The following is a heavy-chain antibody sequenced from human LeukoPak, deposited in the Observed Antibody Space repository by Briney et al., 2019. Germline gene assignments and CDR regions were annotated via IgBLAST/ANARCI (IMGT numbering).Heavy chain of an antibody. J-gene: IGHJ4*02. V-gene: IGHV3-7*01. CDR1: GFTFSSYW. CDR2: IKQDGSEK. Sequence: GGSLRLSCAASGFTFSSYWMSWVRQAPGKGLEWVANIKQDGSEKYYVDSVKGRFTISRDNAKNSLYLQMNSLRAEDTAVYYCARDPCSGGSCFGYWGQGTLVTVSS. D-gene: IGHD2-15*01. CDR3: ARDPCSGGSCFGY.